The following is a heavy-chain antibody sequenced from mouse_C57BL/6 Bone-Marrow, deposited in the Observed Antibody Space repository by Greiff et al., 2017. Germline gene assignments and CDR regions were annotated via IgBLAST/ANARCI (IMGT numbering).Heavy chain of an antibody. Sequence: QVQLQQPGAELVKPGASVKMSCKASGYTFTSYWITWVKQRPGQGLEWIGDIYPGSGSTNYNEKFKSKATLTVDTSSSTAYMQLSSLTSEDSAVYYCARHRTAQAPFAYWGQGTLVTVSA. J-gene: IGHJ3*01. V-gene: IGHV1-55*01. CDR2: IYPGSGST. D-gene: IGHD3-2*02. CDR3: ARHRTAQAPFAY. CDR1: GYTFTSYW.